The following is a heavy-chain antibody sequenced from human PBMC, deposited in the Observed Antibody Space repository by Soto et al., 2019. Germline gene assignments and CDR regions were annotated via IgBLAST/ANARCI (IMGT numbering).Heavy chain of an antibody. Sequence: GESLKISCKGSGYSFTNYWIGWVRQMPGKGLEWMGIIYPGDSDARYSPSFRGQVTISADKSISTAYLHWSSLRASDTAVYYCTRRGYCSGGSCFSAAFDIWGQGTMVTVSS. V-gene: IGHV5-51*01. CDR1: GYSFTNYW. CDR3: TRRGYCSGGSCFSAAFDI. D-gene: IGHD2-15*01. J-gene: IGHJ3*02. CDR2: IYPGDSDA.